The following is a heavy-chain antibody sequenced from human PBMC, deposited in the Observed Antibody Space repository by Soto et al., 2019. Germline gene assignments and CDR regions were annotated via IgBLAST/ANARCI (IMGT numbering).Heavy chain of an antibody. D-gene: IGHD1-26*01. CDR1: GFTFSNAW. Sequence: PWESLRLSCAASGFTFSNAWLSWVRQAPGRVREWVGRIKSKTDGGTTDYAAPVKGRLTISRGDSQNTPYLQMNRLKTEYTAVYYCLGLLRGTYYYYDGMDVWGQGTTVTVSS. CDR2: IKSKTDGGTT. V-gene: IGHV3-15*01. J-gene: IGHJ6*02. CDR3: LGLLRGTYYYYDGMDV.